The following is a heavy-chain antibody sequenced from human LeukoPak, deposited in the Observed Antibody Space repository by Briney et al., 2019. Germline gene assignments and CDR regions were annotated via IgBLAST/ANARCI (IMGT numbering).Heavy chain of an antibody. D-gene: IGHD6-25*01. CDR3: ARGLDAAAGLANFDH. CDR2: ISGYNGNT. CDR1: GYTFSYFG. J-gene: IGHJ4*02. V-gene: IGHV1-18*01. Sequence: ASVKVSCMASGYTFSYFGINWVRQAPGQGREWIGWISGYNGNTNSAQKFQGRLTMTTDAATSTVYMELRSLRSDDAAVYYCARGLDAAAGLANFDHWGQGTLVTVSS.